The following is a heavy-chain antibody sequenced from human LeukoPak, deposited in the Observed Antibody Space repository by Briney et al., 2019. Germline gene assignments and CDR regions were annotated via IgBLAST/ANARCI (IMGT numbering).Heavy chain of an antibody. CDR1: GFTFSSYG. CDR2: INTSGGST. Sequence: PGGSLRLSCAASGFTFSSYGMSWVRQAPGKGLEWVSAINTSGGSTYYADSVKGRFTISRDNSKNTLYLQMNSLRAEDTAVYYCASNPGYCSGGSCYYYMDVWGKGTTVTVSS. V-gene: IGHV3-23*01. J-gene: IGHJ6*03. D-gene: IGHD2-15*01. CDR3: ASNPGYCSGGSCYYYMDV.